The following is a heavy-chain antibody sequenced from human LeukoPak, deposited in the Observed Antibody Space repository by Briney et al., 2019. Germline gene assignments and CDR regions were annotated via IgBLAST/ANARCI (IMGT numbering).Heavy chain of an antibody. CDR3: AKDPSVVPAANWFDP. CDR1: GFTFSSYA. Sequence: GGSLRLSCAASGFTFSSYAMRWVRQAPGKGLEWVSPISGSGGSTYYADSVKGRFTISRVNSKNTLYLQMNSLRAEDTSVYYCAKDPSVVPAANWFDPWGQGTLVTVSS. V-gene: IGHV3-23*01. J-gene: IGHJ5*02. CDR2: ISGSGGST. D-gene: IGHD2-2*01.